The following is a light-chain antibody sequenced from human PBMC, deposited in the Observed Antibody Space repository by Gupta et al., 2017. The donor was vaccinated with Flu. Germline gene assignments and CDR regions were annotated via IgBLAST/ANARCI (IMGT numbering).Light chain of an antibody. Sequence: DIVLTQSPATLSLSPGESATLSCRASQPVSTYLAWYQQKPGQAPRLLIYDASNRATGIPPRFSGSGSGTDFTLTISSLEPEDFAVYYCQQRGNWPPVTFGQGTRLEIK. CDR1: QPVSTY. CDR3: QQRGNWPPVT. CDR2: DAS. V-gene: IGKV3-11*01. J-gene: IGKJ5*01.